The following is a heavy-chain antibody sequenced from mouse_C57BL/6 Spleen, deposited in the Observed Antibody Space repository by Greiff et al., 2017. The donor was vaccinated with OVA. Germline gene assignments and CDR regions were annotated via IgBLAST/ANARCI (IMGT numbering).Heavy chain of an antibody. Sequence: VQLQQSGPELVKPGASVKISCKASGYTFTDYYMNWVKQSHGKSLEWIGDINPNNGGTSYNQKFKGKATLTVDKSSSTAYMELRSLTSEDSAVYYCASGELGRAYWGQGTLVTVSA. CDR2: INPNNGGT. CDR1: GYTFTDYY. CDR3: ASGELGRAY. J-gene: IGHJ3*01. D-gene: IGHD4-1*01. V-gene: IGHV1-26*01.